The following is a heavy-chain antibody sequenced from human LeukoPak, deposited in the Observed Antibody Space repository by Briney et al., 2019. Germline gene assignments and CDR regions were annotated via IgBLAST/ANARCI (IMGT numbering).Heavy chain of an antibody. D-gene: IGHD5-18*01. CDR3: AISDMQLWLFDY. V-gene: IGHV3-23*01. CDR2: ISDDGGNP. Sequence: GGSLSLSCAASGFTFSTYAMNWVRQAAGKGLEWVIGISDDGGNPYKADSVKGRFTISRDNPKHTVYLQMNSLRAEDTARYYYAISDMQLWLFDYWGQGTLVTVSS. J-gene: IGHJ4*02. CDR1: GFTFSTYA.